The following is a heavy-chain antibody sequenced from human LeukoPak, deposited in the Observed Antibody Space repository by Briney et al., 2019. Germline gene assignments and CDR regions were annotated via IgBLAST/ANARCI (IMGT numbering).Heavy chain of an antibody. Sequence: SETLSLTCTVSGGSISGNYWSWIPQPPGKGLEWIAYIYYSGSGSTNYNPSLKSRVTMSVDTSNNQFSLRLSSVTAADTAVYYCARTTGDGSADYWGQGTLVTVSS. D-gene: IGHD5-24*01. CDR1: GGSISGNY. CDR2: IYYSGSGST. V-gene: IGHV4-59*01. CDR3: ARTTGDGSADY. J-gene: IGHJ4*02.